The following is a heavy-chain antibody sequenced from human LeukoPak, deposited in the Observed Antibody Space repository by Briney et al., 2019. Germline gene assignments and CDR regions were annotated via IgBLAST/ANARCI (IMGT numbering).Heavy chain of an antibody. Sequence: GGSMRLSSAAYGFTLSSYSMTWVRHAPRKGLEWVSVTRGNGGRTYYTDSVKGGFTMSRDNSKNTLYLQMNSLRADDTAVYYCAKDLGGFNAQVSGGFDYWGQGSLVTVSS. V-gene: IGHV3-23*01. D-gene: IGHD2-15*01. CDR1: GFTLSSYS. CDR3: AKDLGGFNAQVSGGFDY. J-gene: IGHJ4*02. CDR2: TRGNGGRT.